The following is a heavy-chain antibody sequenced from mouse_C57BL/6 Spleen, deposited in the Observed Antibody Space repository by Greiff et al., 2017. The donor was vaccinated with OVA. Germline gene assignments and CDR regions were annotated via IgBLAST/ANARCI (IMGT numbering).Heavy chain of an antibody. CDR2: IDPSDSYT. CDR3: ARHSNYFGY. Sequence: QVQLKQPGAELVKPGASVKLSCKASGYTFTSYWMQWVKQRPGQGLEWIGEIDPSDSYTNYNQKFKGKATLTVDTSSSTAYMQLSSLTSEDSAVYDCARHSNYFGYWGQGTTLTVAS. CDR1: GYTFTSYW. J-gene: IGHJ2*01. V-gene: IGHV1-50*01. D-gene: IGHD2-5*01.